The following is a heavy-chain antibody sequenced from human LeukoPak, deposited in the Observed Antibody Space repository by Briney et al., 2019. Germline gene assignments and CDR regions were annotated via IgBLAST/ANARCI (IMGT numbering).Heavy chain of an antibody. J-gene: IGHJ4*02. Sequence: SQTLSLTCTVSGGSISSGGYYWSWIRQHPGKGLEWIGYIYYSGSTYYNPSLKSRVTISVDTSKNQFSLKLSSVTAADTAVYYCARAHYYGSGSYYNAHFDYWGQGTLVTVSS. CDR2: IYYSGST. CDR3: ARAHYYGSGSYYNAHFDY. V-gene: IGHV4-31*03. CDR1: GGSISSGGYY. D-gene: IGHD3-10*01.